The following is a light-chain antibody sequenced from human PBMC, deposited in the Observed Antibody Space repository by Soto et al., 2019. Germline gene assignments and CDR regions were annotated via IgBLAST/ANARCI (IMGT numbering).Light chain of an antibody. CDR1: SSDVGSYNL. V-gene: IGLV2-23*01. CDR3: CSYAGSSTPVV. CDR2: EGT. Sequence: QSALTQPPSVSGSPGQSITISCTGTSSDVGSYNLVSWYQQHPGKAPKLMIYEGTTRPSGVSNRFSGSKSGNTASLTISGLQAEDEADYYCCSYAGSSTPVVFGGGTKLTVL. J-gene: IGLJ2*01.